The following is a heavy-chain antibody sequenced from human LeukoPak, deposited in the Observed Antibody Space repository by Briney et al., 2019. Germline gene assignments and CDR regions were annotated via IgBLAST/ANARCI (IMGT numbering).Heavy chain of an antibody. CDR2: TYYSGST. CDR1: GGSISSYY. CDR3: ARDRDSNYGRGYYGMDV. Sequence: SETLSLTCTVSGGSISSYYWSWIRQPPGKGLEWIGYTYYSGSTNYNPSLKSRVTISVDTSKNQFSLKLSSVTAADTAAYYCARDRDSNYGRGYYGMDVWGQGTTVTVSS. J-gene: IGHJ6*02. D-gene: IGHD4-11*01. V-gene: IGHV4-59*01.